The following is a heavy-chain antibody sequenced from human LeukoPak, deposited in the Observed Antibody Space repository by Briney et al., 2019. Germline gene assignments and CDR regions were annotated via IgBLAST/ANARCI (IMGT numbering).Heavy chain of an antibody. D-gene: IGHD3-22*01. Sequence: GGSLRLSCAASGFTFDDYGMSWVRQAPGKGLEWVANIKQDGSEKYYVDSVKGRFTISRDNAKNSLYLQMNSLRAEDTAVYYCARETQTYYYDSSGYYWQYYFDYWGQGTLVTVSS. V-gene: IGHV3-7*01. CDR2: IKQDGSEK. CDR1: GFTFDDYG. CDR3: ARETQTYYYDSSGYYWQYYFDY. J-gene: IGHJ4*02.